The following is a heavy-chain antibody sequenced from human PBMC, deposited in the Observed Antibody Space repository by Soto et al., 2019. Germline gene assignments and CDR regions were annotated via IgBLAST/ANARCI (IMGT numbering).Heavy chain of an antibody. Sequence: PGGSLRLSCAASGFAFSSYVITWFGHSPGKGLEWVSGISGSSVMTYYADSVKGRFTISRDNSKNTLYLQMNSLRAEDTAVYYCAKSLYDSSGYQPLGFWGQGTLVTVSS. D-gene: IGHD3-22*01. CDR2: ISGSSVMT. CDR3: AKSLYDSSGYQPLGF. V-gene: IGHV3-23*01. CDR1: GFAFSSYV. J-gene: IGHJ4*02.